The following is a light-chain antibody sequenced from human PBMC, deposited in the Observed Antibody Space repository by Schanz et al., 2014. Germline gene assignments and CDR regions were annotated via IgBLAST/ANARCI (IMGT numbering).Light chain of an antibody. J-gene: IGKJ4*01. CDR1: QSVLYRSTNKNY. CDR3: QQDCSTPLT. V-gene: IGKV4-1*01. Sequence: DIVVTQSPDSLALSLGERATINCKPSQSVLYRSTNKNYLAWYQQKPGQPPKLLIFWASTRESGVPDRFSGSGSWTDFTRTISSLQAEDGAVYYCQQDCSTPLTFGGGTKVEIK. CDR2: WAS.